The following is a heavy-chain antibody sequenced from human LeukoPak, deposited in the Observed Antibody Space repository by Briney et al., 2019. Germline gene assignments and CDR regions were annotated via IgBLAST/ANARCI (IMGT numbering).Heavy chain of an antibody. Sequence: GGSLRLSCAASGFTFSSYSMNWVRQAPGKGLEWVSFISTSSSYIYYADSVKGRFTISRDNAKNSLYLQMNSLRVEDSAVYYCVIDFPVYWGQGTLVTVSS. CDR3: VIDFPVY. V-gene: IGHV3-21*01. J-gene: IGHJ4*02. CDR1: GFTFSSYS. CDR2: ISTSSSYI.